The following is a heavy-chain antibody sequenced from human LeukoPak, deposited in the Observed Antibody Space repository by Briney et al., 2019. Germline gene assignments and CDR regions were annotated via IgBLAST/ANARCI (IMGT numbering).Heavy chain of an antibody. J-gene: IGHJ4*02. CDR1: GGSISSSSHY. D-gene: IGHD2-2*01. V-gene: IGHV4-39*01. CDR2: IYYSGST. Sequence: PSETLSLTCTVSGGSISSSSHYWGWIRQPPGKGLEWIGSIYYSGSTYYNPSLKSRVTISIDTSKNQFSLNLSSVTAADTAVYYCARLSGYCSRNSCYAVTSMADYFDSWGQGTLVTVSS. CDR3: ARLSGYCSRNSCYAVTSMADYFDS.